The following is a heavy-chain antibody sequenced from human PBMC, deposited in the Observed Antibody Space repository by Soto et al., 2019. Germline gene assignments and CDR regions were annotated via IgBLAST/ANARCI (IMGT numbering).Heavy chain of an antibody. CDR2: ISYDGSNK. D-gene: IGHD2-2*01. J-gene: IGHJ6*02. CDR3: AKDRLRAGFFTPASTTGTAF. Sequence: KGLEWVAVISYDGSNKYYADSVKGRFTISRDNSKNTLYLLMNSLRPGDTAVYYCAKDRLRAGFFTPASTTGTAFWGQRSTVLVSS. V-gene: IGHV3-30*18.